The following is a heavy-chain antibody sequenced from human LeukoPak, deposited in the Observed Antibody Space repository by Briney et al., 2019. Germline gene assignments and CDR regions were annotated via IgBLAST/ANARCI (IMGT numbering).Heavy chain of an antibody. D-gene: IGHD3-22*01. CDR1: GYSFTSYR. CDR3: ARHYDSSAYYQATFDY. J-gene: IGHJ4*02. V-gene: IGHV5-51*01. Sequence: GEPLKISCKGSGYSFTSYRIGWVRQMPGKGLEWMGIIYPGDSDTRYSPSFEGQVTISADKSISTAYLQWSSLKASDTAMYYCARHYDSSAYYQATFDYWGQGALVTVSS. CDR2: IYPGDSDT.